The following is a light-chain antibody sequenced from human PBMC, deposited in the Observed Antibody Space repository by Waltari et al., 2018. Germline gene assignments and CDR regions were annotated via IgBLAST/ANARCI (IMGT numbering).Light chain of an antibody. Sequence: EIVLTQSPGTLSLSPGETATLSCRASQSVSGSYLAWNQQKPGQAPRLLIYGASSRATGIPDRFSGSGSGTDFTITISRLEPEDFGVYYCQYYGASRGPITFGQGTRLEIK. CDR2: GAS. V-gene: IGKV3-20*01. CDR3: QYYGASRGPIT. J-gene: IGKJ5*01. CDR1: QSVSGSY.